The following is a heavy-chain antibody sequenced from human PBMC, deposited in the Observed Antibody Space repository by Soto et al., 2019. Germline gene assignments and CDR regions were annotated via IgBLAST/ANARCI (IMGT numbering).Heavy chain of an antibody. Sequence: SETLSLTCSVSGAFISSGGYYWSWIRQPPGRGLEWIGYIYYSGTTYYNPSLKSRLTISVDTSQNQVSLNMRAVTAADTAVYYCARTLKPESIFDHWGPGTLVTVSS. CDR3: ARTLKPESIFDH. V-gene: IGHV4-31*03. D-gene: IGHD3-10*01. J-gene: IGHJ4*02. CDR1: GAFISSGGYY. CDR2: IYYSGTT.